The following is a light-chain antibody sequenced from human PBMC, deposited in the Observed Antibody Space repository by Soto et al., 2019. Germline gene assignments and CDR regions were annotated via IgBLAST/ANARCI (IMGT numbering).Light chain of an antibody. V-gene: IGLV2-8*01. Sequence: QSVLTQPPSASGSPGQSVTISCPGTSSDVGGYNYVSWYQQHPGKAPKLMIYEVSKRPSGGPDRFSGSKSGKTASLTVSGLQAEDEADYYCSSYAGSNKVFGTGSKVTVL. CDR3: SSYAGSNKV. CDR1: SSDVGGYNY. J-gene: IGLJ1*01. CDR2: EVS.